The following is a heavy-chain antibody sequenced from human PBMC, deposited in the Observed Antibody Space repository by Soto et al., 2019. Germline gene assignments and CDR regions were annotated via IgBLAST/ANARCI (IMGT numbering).Heavy chain of an antibody. CDR2: IIGDGRTT. V-gene: IGHV3-74*01. CDR1: GFTFSSYW. CDR3: ARGAAGRYYSDY. Sequence: EVQLVESGGGLVQPGGSLRLSCAASGFTFSSYWIHWVRQAPGKGLVWVSRIIGDGRTTNYADSVRGQFAISRDNAKNTVYLQMNSLRAEDTAVYYCARGAAGRYYSDYWGQGTLVTVSS. J-gene: IGHJ4*02. D-gene: IGHD2-15*01.